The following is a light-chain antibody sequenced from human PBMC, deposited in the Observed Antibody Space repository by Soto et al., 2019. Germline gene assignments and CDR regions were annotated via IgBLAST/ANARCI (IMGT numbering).Light chain of an antibody. J-gene: IGLJ1*01. CDR3: CSYAGSSTYV. CDR2: EVS. CDR1: SSDVGSYNL. Sequence: QPVPTERGVGYGCRSRSSTISCNGNSSDVGSYNLVSWYQQHPGKAPKLMIYEVSKRPSGVSNRFSGSKSGNTASLTISGLQAEDEADYYCCSYAGSSTYVFGTGTKVTVL. V-gene: IGLV2-23*02.